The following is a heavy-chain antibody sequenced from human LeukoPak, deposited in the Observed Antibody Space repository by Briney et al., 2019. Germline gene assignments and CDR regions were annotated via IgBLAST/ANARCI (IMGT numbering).Heavy chain of an antibody. V-gene: IGHV7-4-1*02. CDR3: ARGIGIGTVLMVHGNMDV. D-gene: IGHD2-8*01. J-gene: IGHJ6*03. CDR1: GYTFTSYA. CDR2: INTNTGNP. Sequence: ASVKVSCKASGYTFTSYAMNWVRQAPGQGLEWMGWINTNTGNPTYAQGFTGRFVFSLDTSVGTTYLQISSLKPEDTAVYYCARGIGIGTVLMVHGNMDVWGKGTTVTISS.